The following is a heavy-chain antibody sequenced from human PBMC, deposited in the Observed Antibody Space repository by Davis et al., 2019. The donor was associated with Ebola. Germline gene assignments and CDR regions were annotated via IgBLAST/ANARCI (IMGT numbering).Heavy chain of an antibody. CDR2: ISYDATKK. J-gene: IGHJ4*02. Sequence: PGGSLRLSCPASGFIFSRYGMHWVRQAPGKGLEWVALISYDATKKDYADSVKGRFTISRDNSKNTFTLQMNSLRPEDAAVYYCAKQGWNDNPGGYYFDNWGQGTLVKVSS. CDR1: GFIFSRYG. CDR3: AKQGWNDNPGGYYFDN. V-gene: IGHV3-30*18. D-gene: IGHD1-1*01.